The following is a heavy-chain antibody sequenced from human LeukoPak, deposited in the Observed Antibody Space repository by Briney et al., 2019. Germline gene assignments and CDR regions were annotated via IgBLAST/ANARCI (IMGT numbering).Heavy chain of an antibody. J-gene: IGHJ4*02. CDR2: IYYSGST. CDR3: ARVPRIVGATVFDY. D-gene: IGHD1-26*01. V-gene: IGHV4-39*07. CDR1: GGSISSSGYY. Sequence: SETLSLTCTVSGGSISSSGYYWGWIRQPPGKGLEWIGSIYYSGSTYYNPSLKSRVTISVDTSKNQFSLKLSSVTAADTAVYYCARVPRIVGATVFDYWGQGTLVTVSS.